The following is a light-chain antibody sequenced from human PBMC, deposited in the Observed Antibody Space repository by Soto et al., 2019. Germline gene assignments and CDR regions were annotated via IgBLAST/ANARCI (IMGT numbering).Light chain of an antibody. V-gene: IGLV2-11*01. CDR2: DVS. J-gene: IGLJ1*01. CDR1: SSDVGGYNY. CDR3: CSYADTLSV. Sequence: QSALTQPRSVSGSPGQSVTISCTGTSSDVGGYNYVSWYQQRPGKAPKLLIYDVSKRPSGVPDRFSGSKSGNTASLTISGLQAEDDADYYCCSYADTLSVFGTGTKVTVL.